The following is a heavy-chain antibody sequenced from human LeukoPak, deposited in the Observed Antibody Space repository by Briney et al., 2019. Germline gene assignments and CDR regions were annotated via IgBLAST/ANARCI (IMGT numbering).Heavy chain of an antibody. D-gene: IGHD1-26*01. CDR2: ISHDGSNK. Sequence: PGRSLRLSCAASGFTFSSYGMHWVRQAPGKGLEWVAVISHDGSNKYYADSVKGRFTISRDNSKNTLYLQMNSLRAEDTAVYYCAKDYEWELDYWGQGTLVTVSS. CDR3: AKDYEWELDY. CDR1: GFTFSSYG. J-gene: IGHJ4*02. V-gene: IGHV3-30*18.